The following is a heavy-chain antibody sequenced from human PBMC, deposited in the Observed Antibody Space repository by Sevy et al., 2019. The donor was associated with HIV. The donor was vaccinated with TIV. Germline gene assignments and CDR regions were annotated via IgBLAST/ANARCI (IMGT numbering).Heavy chain of an antibody. CDR3: ATSLAGVNWFDP. V-gene: IGHV1-24*01. CDR1: GYTLTELS. D-gene: IGHD3-16*02. Sequence: ASVKVSCKVSGYTLTELSMHWVRQAPGKGLEWMGGFDPEDGETIYAQKFQGRVTMTEDTSTDTAYMELSSLRSEDTAVYYCATSLAGVNWFDPWGQGTLVTVSS. CDR2: FDPEDGET. J-gene: IGHJ5*02.